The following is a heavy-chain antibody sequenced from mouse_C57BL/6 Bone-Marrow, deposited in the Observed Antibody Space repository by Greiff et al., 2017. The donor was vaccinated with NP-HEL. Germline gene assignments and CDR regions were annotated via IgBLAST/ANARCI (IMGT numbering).Heavy chain of an antibody. CDR3: GSGGTQDYFDY. CDR2: IYPGSGNT. CDR1: GYSFTSYY. D-gene: IGHD2-14*01. Sequence: QVQLQQSGPELVKPGASVKISCKASGYSFTSYYIHWVKQRPGQGLEWIGWIYPGSGNTKYNEKFKGKVTLSADTSSSTAYMQLSSLTSEDSAVYYCGSGGTQDYFDYWGQGTTLTVSS. J-gene: IGHJ2*01. V-gene: IGHV1-66*01.